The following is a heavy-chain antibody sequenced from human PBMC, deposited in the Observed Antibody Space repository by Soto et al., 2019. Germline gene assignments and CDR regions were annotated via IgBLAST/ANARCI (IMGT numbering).Heavy chain of an antibody. Sequence: EVQLVESGGGLVQPGGSLRLSCAASGFTFSSYAMHWVRQAPGKGLEYVSAISSNGGSTYYANSVKGRFTISRDNSKNMLYLQMGSLRAEYMAVYYCARDSASCGGSCYSAFDIWGQGTMVTVSS. V-gene: IGHV3-64*01. CDR1: GFTFSSYA. D-gene: IGHD2-15*01. CDR2: ISSNGGST. CDR3: ARDSASCGGSCYSAFDI. J-gene: IGHJ3*02.